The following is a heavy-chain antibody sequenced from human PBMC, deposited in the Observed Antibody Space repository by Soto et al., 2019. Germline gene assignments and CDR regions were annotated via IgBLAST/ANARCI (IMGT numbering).Heavy chain of an antibody. CDR2: IYYSGST. V-gene: IGHV4-61*01. CDR3: ARSPGYCSSTSCFNYYYYYGMDV. CDR1: GGSVSSGSYY. J-gene: IGHJ6*02. Sequence: QVQLQESGPGLVKPSETLSLTCTVSGGSVSSGSYYWSWIRQPPGKGLEWIGYIYYSGSTNYNPSLKSRVTISVDTSKNQFSLKLSSVTAADTAVYYCARSPGYCSSTSCFNYYYYYGMDVWGQGTTVTVSS. D-gene: IGHD2-2*01.